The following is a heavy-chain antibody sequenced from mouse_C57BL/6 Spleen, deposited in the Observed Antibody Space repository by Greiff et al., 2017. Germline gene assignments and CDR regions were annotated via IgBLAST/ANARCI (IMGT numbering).Heavy chain of an antibody. CDR2: INPNDGGT. V-gene: IGHV1-26*01. CDR3: AGRVFAY. Sequence: EVQLQQSGPELVKPWASVKISCNASGYTFTDYYMNWVKQSHGKSLEWIGDINPNDGGTNYNQKFKGKATVTVDKSSSTAYMELRSLTSEDAAVYYCAGRVFAYWGQGTLVTVSA. CDR1: GYTFTDYY. D-gene: IGHD4-1*01. J-gene: IGHJ3*01.